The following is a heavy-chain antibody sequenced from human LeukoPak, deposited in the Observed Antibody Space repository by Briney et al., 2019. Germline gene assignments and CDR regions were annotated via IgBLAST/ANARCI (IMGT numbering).Heavy chain of an antibody. CDR3: ARSIGNHFDY. Sequence: PGGPLRLSCAASGFTFSTYNMHWVRQAPGKGLEWVVVISYDGSNKKYVDSVKGRFTISTDESKNTLYLQMNSLRSEDTAVYYCARSIGNHFDYWGQGTLVTVSS. V-gene: IGHV3-30*03. CDR2: ISYDGSNK. D-gene: IGHD1-14*01. J-gene: IGHJ4*02. CDR1: GFTFSTYN.